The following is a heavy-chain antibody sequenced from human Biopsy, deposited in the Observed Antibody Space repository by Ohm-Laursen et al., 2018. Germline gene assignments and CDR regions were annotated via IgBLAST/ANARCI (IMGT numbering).Heavy chain of an antibody. CDR2: IDPKTGGT. D-gene: IGHD3-3*01. CDR1: GYTFTGDY. V-gene: IGHV1-2*02. Sequence: GASVKVSCKASGYTFTGDYIHWVRQAPGQGLEWMGWIDPKTGGTEYAQKFRGRVTMTRDTSISTMYMDLSSLRSDDTAVYYCAKDLLEWSAPSWGQGTLVTASS. J-gene: IGHJ4*02. CDR3: AKDLLEWSAPS.